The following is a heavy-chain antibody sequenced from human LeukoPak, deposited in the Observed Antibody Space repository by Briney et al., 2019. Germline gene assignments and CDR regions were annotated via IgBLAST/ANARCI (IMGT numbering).Heavy chain of an antibody. CDR1: GFTFSSYE. J-gene: IGHJ5*02. V-gene: IGHV3-48*03. CDR2: ISSSGGTI. D-gene: IGHD3-3*02. CDR3: ARVDIYWFDP. Sequence: SGGSLRLSCAASGFTFSSYEMNWVRQAPGKGLEWVSYISSSGGTIYYADTVKGRFTISRDNAKNSLYLQMNSVRAEDTAVYYCARVDIYWFDPWGQGTLVTVSS.